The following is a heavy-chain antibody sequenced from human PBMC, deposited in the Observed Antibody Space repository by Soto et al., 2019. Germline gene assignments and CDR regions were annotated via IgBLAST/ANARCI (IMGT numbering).Heavy chain of an antibody. CDR3: ARGRRTMVRETPGSHGGAKRRYNWFDP. J-gene: IGHJ5*02. CDR1: GGSFSGYY. CDR2: INHSGST. D-gene: IGHD3-10*01. Sequence: SETLSLTCAVYGGSFSGYYWSWIRQPPGKGLEWIGEINHSGSTNYNPSLKSRVTISVDTSKNQFSLKLSPVTAADTAVYYCARGRRTMVRETPGSHGGAKRRYNWFDPWGQGTLVTVSS. V-gene: IGHV4-34*01.